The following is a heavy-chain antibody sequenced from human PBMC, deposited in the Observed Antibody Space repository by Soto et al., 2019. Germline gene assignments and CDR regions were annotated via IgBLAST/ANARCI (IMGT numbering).Heavy chain of an antibody. CDR1: GYTFTSYG. CDR2: ISAYNGNT. CDR3: ARGGNYYDSSGYYGGVYYYYGMDV. V-gene: IGHV1-18*04. J-gene: IGHJ6*02. Sequence: QVQLVQSGAEVKKPGASVKVSCKASGYTFTSYGISWVRQAPGQGLEWMGWISAYNGNTNYAQKLQGRVTMTTDTSTSKAYMELRSLRSADTDVYYCARGGNYYDSSGYYGGVYYYYGMDVWGQGTTVTVSS. D-gene: IGHD3-22*01.